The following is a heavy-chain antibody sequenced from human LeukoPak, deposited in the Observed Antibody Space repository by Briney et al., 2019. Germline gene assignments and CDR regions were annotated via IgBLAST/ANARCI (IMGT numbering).Heavy chain of an antibody. CDR3: ARDLRGGQSA. D-gene: IGHD3-10*01. J-gene: IGHJ5*02. CDR1: GFTFSTYV. V-gene: IGHV3-48*02. Sequence: PGGSLRLSCAASGFTFSTYVMHWVRQAPGKGLEWVSYISSGGKSIYYAESVQGRFTISRDNAQNSLYLQMNSLRDEDTAVYYCARDLRGGQSAWGQGTLVTVSS. CDR2: ISSGGKSI.